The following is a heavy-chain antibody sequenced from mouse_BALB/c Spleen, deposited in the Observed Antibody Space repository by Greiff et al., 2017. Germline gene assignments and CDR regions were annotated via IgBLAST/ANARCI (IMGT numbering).Heavy chain of an antibody. Sequence: EVNLVESGGGLVKPGGSLKLSCAASGFTFSSYAMSWVRQTPEKRLEWVASISSGGSTYYPDSVKGRFTISRDNARNILYLQMSSLRSEDTAMYYCARAGDYAMDYWGQGTSVTVSS. CDR1: GFTFSSYA. CDR2: ISSGGST. V-gene: IGHV5-6-5*01. J-gene: IGHJ4*01. CDR3: ARAGDYAMDY.